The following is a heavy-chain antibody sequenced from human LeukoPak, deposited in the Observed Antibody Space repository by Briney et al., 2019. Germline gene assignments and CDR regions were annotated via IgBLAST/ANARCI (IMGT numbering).Heavy chain of an antibody. V-gene: IGHV5-10-1*01. CDR1: GYKFSSHF. J-gene: IGHJ4*02. D-gene: IGHD5-12*01. CDR3: ARLLDIVATASDY. CDR2: IDPSDSYT. Sequence: GESLTISCKASGYKFSSHFISWVRQMPGKGLEWMGRIDPSDSYTNYSPSFQGHVTISADKSISTAYLQWSSLKASDTAMYYCARLLDIVATASDYWGQGTLVTVSS.